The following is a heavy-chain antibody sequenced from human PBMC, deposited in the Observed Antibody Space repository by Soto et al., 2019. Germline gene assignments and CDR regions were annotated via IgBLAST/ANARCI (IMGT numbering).Heavy chain of an antibody. CDR1: GYTFTGYY. J-gene: IGHJ6*02. CDR2: INPNSGGT. CDR3: ASANAALNCSSTSCYPNYYYGMDV. D-gene: IGHD2-2*01. Sequence: QVQLVQSGAEVKKPGASVKVSCKASGYTFTGYYMHWVRQAPGQGLEWMGWINPNSGGTNYAQKFQGWVTMTRDTSISTAYMDLSRLRSDDTAVYYCASANAALNCSSTSCYPNYYYGMDVWGQGTTVTVSS. V-gene: IGHV1-2*04.